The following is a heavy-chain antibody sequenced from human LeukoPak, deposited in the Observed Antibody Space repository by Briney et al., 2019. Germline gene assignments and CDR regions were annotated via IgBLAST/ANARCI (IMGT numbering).Heavy chain of an antibody. V-gene: IGHV3-48*04. CDR3: ARGVSGEP. CDR2: ISSSSSTI. CDR1: GFTFSSYW. D-gene: IGHD1-14*01. Sequence: GGSLRLSCAASGFTFSSYWMSWVRQAPGKGLEWVSYISSSSSTIQYADSVRGRFTISRDNAENSLYLQMNSLRAEDTAVYYCARGVSGEPWGQGTLVTVSS. J-gene: IGHJ5*02.